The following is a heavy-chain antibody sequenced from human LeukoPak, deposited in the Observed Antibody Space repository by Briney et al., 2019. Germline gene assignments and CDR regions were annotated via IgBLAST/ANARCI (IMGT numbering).Heavy chain of an antibody. CDR3: ASEVVTGATTDHGYFDY. CDR2: IIPIFGTA. CDR1: GGTFSSYA. V-gene: IGHV1-69*05. J-gene: IGHJ4*02. Sequence: ASVKVSCKASGGTFSSYAISWVRQAPGQGLEWMGGIIPIFGTANYAQKFQGRVTITTDESTSTAYMELSSLRSEDTAVYYCASEVVTGATTDHGYFDYWGQGTLVTVSS. D-gene: IGHD1-26*01.